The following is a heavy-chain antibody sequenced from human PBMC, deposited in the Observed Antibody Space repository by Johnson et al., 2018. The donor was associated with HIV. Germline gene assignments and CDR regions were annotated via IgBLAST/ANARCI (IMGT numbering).Heavy chain of an antibody. V-gene: IGHV3-23*04. CDR1: GFTFSSYA. Sequence: VQLVESGGGVVQPGWSLRLSSAASGFTFSSYAMSWVRQAPGKGLEWVSAISGSGGSTYYADSVKGRFTISRDNSKNTLYLQMKSLRAEDTAVYYCAKERGYSYGRGAFDIWGQGTMVTVSS. CDR2: ISGSGGST. J-gene: IGHJ3*02. D-gene: IGHD5-18*01. CDR3: AKERGYSYGRGAFDI.